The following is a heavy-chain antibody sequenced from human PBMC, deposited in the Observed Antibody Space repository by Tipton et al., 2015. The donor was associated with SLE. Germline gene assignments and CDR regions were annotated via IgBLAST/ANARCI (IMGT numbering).Heavy chain of an antibody. D-gene: IGHD3-10*01. V-gene: IGHV3-23*01. CDR2: FSDSGSST. CDR1: GFILSDSV. CDR3: ARGRGSDGWFGMDV. J-gene: IGHJ6*02. Sequence: SLRLSCAASGFILSDSVMTWVRQAPGRGLEWVASFSDSGSSTFHADSVMGRFTISRDKTRNTLYLQMNSLRAEDTAVYYCARGRGSDGWFGMDVWGQGTTATVS.